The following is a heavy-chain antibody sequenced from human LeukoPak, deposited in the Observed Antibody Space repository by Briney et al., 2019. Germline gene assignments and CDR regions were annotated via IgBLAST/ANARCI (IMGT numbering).Heavy chain of an antibody. V-gene: IGHV3-74*01. J-gene: IGHJ3*02. CDR2: IKSDGSST. CDR1: GLTFSNYW. D-gene: IGHD4-17*01. Sequence: GGSLRLSCAASGLTFSNYWMHWVRQAPGKGVVWVSRIKSDGSSTSYADSVKGRFTISRDDAKNMLYLQMNSLRVEDTAVYYCARRGAVTYAFDIWGQGTMVTVSS. CDR3: ARRGAVTYAFDI.